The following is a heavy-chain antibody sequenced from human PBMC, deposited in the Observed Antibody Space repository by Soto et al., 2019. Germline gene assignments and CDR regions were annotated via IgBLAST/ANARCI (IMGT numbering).Heavy chain of an antibody. CDR3: ARHPYYYGSWSSNWFDP. CDR2: IYYGGST. CDR1: GGSISSSSYY. J-gene: IGHJ5*02. D-gene: IGHD3-10*01. Sequence: PSETLSLTCTVSGGSISSSSYYWGWIRQPPGKGLGGIGSIYYGGSTYYNPSLKSRVTISVDTSKNQFSLKLSSVTAADTAVYYCARHPYYYGSWSSNWFDPWGQGTLVTVSS. V-gene: IGHV4-39*01.